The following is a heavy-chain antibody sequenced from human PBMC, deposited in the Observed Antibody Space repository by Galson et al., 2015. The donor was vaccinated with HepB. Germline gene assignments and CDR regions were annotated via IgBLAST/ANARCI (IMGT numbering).Heavy chain of an antibody. CDR2: ISSSSSTI. CDR3: ARDSVGYCSGGSCYPPFDY. CDR1: GFTFSSYS. D-gene: IGHD2-15*01. V-gene: IGHV3-48*02. J-gene: IGHJ4*02. Sequence: SLRLSCAASGFTFSSYSMNWVRQAPGKGLEWVSYISSSSSTIYYADSVKGRFTISRDNAKNSLSLQMNSLRDEDTAVYYCARDSVGYCSGGSCYPPFDYWGQGTLVTVSS.